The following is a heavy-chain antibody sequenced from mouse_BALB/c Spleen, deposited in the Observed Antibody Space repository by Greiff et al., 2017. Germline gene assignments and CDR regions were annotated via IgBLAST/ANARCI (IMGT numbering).Heavy chain of an antibody. D-gene: IGHD2-2*01. CDR3: ARQVYYGYEYYFDY. J-gene: IGHJ2*01. V-gene: IGHV5-6*01. Sequence: EVQRVESGGDLVKPGGSLKLSCAASGFTFSSYGMSWVRQTPDKRLEWVATISSGGSYTYYPDSVKGRFTISRDNAKNTLYLQMSSLKSEDTAMYYCARQVYYGYEYYFDYWGQGTTLTVSS. CDR2: ISSGGSYT. CDR1: GFTFSSYG.